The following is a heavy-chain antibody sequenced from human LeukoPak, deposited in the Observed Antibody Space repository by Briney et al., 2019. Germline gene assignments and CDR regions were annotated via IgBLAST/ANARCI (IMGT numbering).Heavy chain of an antibody. D-gene: IGHD3-10*01. Sequence: PSETLSLTCTVSGGSISSYYWSWIRQPPGKGLEWIGYIYASGSSNYNPSLKSRVTISVDTSKIQFSLKLSSVTAADTAVYHCARHYGSGSYSLYSFDYWGQGTLVTVSS. CDR3: ARHYGSGSYSLYSFDY. CDR1: GGSISSYY. V-gene: IGHV4-59*08. J-gene: IGHJ4*02. CDR2: IYASGSS.